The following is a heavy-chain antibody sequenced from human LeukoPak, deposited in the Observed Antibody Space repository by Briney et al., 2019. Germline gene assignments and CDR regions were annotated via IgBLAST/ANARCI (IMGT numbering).Heavy chain of an antibody. J-gene: IGHJ4*02. CDR1: GGTFSSYA. CDR2: ISPILGIA. V-gene: IGHV1-69*04. Sequence: ASVKVSCKASGGTFSSYAISWVRQAPGQGLEWMGRISPILGIANYAQKFQGRVTITADKSTSTAYMELSSLRSEDTAVYYCARAWGWGSSGIAYYFDYWGQGTLVTVSS. CDR3: ARAWGWGSSGIAYYFDY. D-gene: IGHD3-22*01.